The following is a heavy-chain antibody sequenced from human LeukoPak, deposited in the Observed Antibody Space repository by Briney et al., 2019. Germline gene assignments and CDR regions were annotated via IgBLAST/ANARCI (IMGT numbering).Heavy chain of an antibody. Sequence: GASVKVSCKVSGYTLTGYSMNWLRQAPGQGLEWMGWINPQSGGTSSALKFQGWVTMTRDTSISTAHMELNRLTSDDSAVYCCARVGDSRLIDSWFDPWGQGTLVTVSS. J-gene: IGHJ5*02. D-gene: IGHD3-16*01. CDR1: GYTLTGYS. CDR3: ARVGDSRLIDSWFDP. V-gene: IGHV1-2*04. CDR2: INPQSGGT.